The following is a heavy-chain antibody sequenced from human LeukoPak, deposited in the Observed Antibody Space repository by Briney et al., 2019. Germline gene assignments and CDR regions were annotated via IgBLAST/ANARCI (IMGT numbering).Heavy chain of an antibody. V-gene: IGHV3-48*03. D-gene: IGHD1-26*01. CDR1: GFTFSTYE. CDR3: ARDSLSWV. J-gene: IGHJ4*02. CDR2: ISSSGSII. Sequence: GGSLRLSCAASGFTFSTYEMNWVRQAPGKGLEWVSYISSSGSIIYYTDSVRGRFTISRDNAKNSLYLQMDSLRADDTAVYYCARDSLSWVWGQGTLVTASS.